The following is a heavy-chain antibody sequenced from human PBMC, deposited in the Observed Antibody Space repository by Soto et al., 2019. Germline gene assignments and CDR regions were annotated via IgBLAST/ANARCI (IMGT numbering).Heavy chain of an antibody. V-gene: IGHV4-34*01. D-gene: IGHD3-10*01. Sequence: SETLSLTCAVYGGSFSGYYWSWIRQPPGKGLEWIGEINHSGSTNYNPSLKSRVTISVDTSKNQFSLKLSSVTAADTAVYYCARVWRRRFDYWGQGTLVTVSS. CDR1: GGSFSGYY. J-gene: IGHJ4*02. CDR3: ARVWRRRFDY. CDR2: INHSGST.